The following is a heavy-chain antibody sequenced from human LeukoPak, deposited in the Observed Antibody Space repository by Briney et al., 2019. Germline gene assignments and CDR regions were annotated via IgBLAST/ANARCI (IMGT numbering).Heavy chain of an antibody. J-gene: IGHJ4*02. CDR1: GFTFSDYY. V-gene: IGHV3-23*01. D-gene: IGHD3-22*01. CDR2: ISGSGGST. CDR3: AKDLLDYDGDY. Sequence: GGSLRLSCAASGFTFSDYYMSWIRQAPGKGLEWVSAISGSGGSTYYADSVKGRFTISRDNSKNTLYLQMNSLRAEDTAVYYCAKDLLDYDGDYWGQGTLVTVSS.